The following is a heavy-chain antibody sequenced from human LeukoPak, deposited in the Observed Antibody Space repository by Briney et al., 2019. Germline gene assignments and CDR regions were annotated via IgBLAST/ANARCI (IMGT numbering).Heavy chain of an antibody. CDR1: GYTFTGYY. Sequence: ASVKVSCKASGYTFTGYYMHWVRQAPGQGLEWMGWINPNSGGTNYAQKFRGRVTMTRDTSISTAYMELSRLRSDDTAVYYCARSPAAIENWFDPWGQGTLVTVSS. CDR3: ARSPAAIENWFDP. CDR2: INPNSGGT. V-gene: IGHV1-2*02. D-gene: IGHD2-2*01. J-gene: IGHJ5*02.